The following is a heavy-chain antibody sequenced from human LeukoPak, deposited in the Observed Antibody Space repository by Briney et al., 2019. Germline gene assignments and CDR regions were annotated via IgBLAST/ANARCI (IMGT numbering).Heavy chain of an antibody. CDR3: ARDSYQDYYGRFDP. V-gene: IGHV3-33*08. D-gene: IGHD3-10*01. CDR2: IWDDGNNK. J-gene: IGHJ5*02. CDR1: GFTFSSYG. Sequence: GGSLRLSCAASGFTFSSYGMHWVRQAPGKRLEWVAVIWDDGNNKRYANSVNGRFTISRDNSENTLYLQMNGLTAEDTAMYYCARDSYQDYYGRFDPWGQGTLVIVSS.